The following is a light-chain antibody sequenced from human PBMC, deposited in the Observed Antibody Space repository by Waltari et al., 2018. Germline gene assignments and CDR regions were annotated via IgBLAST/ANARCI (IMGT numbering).Light chain of an antibody. CDR2: AAS. Sequence: DIQMTQSPSSLSASVGDRVTITCRASQSISSYLNWYQQKPGKAPKLLIYAASSLQSGVPSRFSGSGSGTDFNLTISSLQPEDFATYYCQQSYSTLRTFGGGTKVEIK. J-gene: IGKJ4*01. CDR3: QQSYSTLRT. V-gene: IGKV1-39*01. CDR1: QSISSY.